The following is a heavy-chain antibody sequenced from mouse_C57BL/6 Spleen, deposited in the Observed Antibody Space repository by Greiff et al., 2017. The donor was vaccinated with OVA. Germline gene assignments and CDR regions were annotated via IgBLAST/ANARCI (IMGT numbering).Heavy chain of an antibody. CDR2: IDPSDSYT. CDR1: GYTFTSYW. CDR3: ARNPLYYYVSSSYWYFDV. J-gene: IGHJ1*03. Sequence: QVQLTQPGAELVMPGASVKLSCKASGYTFTSYWMHWVKQRPGQGLEWIGEIDPSDSYTNYNQKFKGKSTLTVDKSSSTAYMQLSSLTSEDSAVYYCARNPLYYYVSSSYWYFDVWGTGTTVTVSS. D-gene: IGHD1-1*01. V-gene: IGHV1-69*01.